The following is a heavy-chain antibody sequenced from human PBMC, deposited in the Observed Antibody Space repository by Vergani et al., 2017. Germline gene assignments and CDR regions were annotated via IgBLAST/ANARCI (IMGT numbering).Heavy chain of an antibody. D-gene: IGHD1-1*01. CDR1: GFPFSDYG. CDR3: ARDFLTRVTTLDYYYMGV. J-gene: IGHJ6*03. V-gene: IGHV3-30*03. CDR2: ISYDGNKK. Sequence: QVQLVESGGAEVQPGGSLRLSCSAAGFPFSDYGLHWVRQAPGKGLDWVSVISYDGNKKNYADTVKGRFTISRDNSKNKLYLEMNALRAEDTAVYYCARDFLTRVTTLDYYYMGVWGKGTTVTVSS.